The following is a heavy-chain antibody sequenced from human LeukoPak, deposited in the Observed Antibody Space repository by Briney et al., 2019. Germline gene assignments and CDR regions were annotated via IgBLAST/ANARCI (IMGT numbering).Heavy chain of an antibody. CDR1: GGSISSYY. D-gene: IGHD4-17*01. J-gene: IGHJ3*02. Sequence: SETLSLTCTVSGGSISSYYWSWIRQPAGKGLEWIGRIYTSGSTNYNPSLKSRVTISVDTSKNQFSLELSSVTAADTAVYYCARGLVDDYGDYVGAFDIWGQGTMVTVSS. CDR3: ARGLVDDYGDYVGAFDI. V-gene: IGHV4-4*07. CDR2: IYTSGST.